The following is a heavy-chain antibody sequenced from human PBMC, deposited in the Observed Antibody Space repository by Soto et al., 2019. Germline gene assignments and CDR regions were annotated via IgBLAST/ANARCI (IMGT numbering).Heavy chain of an antibody. CDR1: GFTFSTYT. Sequence: PGGSLRLSCAASGFTFSTYTEHWVRQAPGKGLEWVALISYDGSNSYYADSVKGRFTISRDNSKNTLYLQMTSLRAGDTAVYFCARGSQYYYDGSGPLGFWGQGTLVTVSS. J-gene: IGHJ4*02. D-gene: IGHD3-22*01. CDR2: ISYDGSNS. V-gene: IGHV3-30-3*01. CDR3: ARGSQYYYDGSGPLGF.